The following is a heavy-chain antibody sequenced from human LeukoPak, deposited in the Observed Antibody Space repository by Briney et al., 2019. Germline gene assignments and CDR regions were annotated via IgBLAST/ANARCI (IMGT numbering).Heavy chain of an antibody. D-gene: IGHD2-8*02. Sequence: GGSLRLSCVGYGFTFSNYAMTWVRQAPAKGLEWVSSISFGGGYTFYSDSVKGHFTISRDNSRNTLYLQMNNLRAEDTALYYCAKRIDTRGATHYHDYWGQGTLVTVSS. CDR3: AKRIDTRGATHYHDY. CDR1: GFTFSNYA. J-gene: IGHJ4*02. CDR2: ISFGGGYT. V-gene: IGHV3-23*01.